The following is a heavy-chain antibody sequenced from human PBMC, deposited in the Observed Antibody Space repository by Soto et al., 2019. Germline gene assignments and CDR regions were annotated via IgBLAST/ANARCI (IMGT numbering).Heavy chain of an antibody. Sequence: ASVKASCKASGYSFTDYHIHWVRQAPGQGLEWLGRINPKSGGTSTAQKFQGWVTMTTDTSISTASMELTRLTSDDTAIYYCARGMDVWGQGTTVTVSS. J-gene: IGHJ6*02. CDR2: INPKSGGT. CDR1: GYSFTDYH. V-gene: IGHV1-2*04. CDR3: ARGMDV.